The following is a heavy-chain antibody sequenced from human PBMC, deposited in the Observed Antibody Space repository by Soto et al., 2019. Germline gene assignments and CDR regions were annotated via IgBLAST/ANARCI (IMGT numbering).Heavy chain of an antibody. D-gene: IGHD4-4*01. J-gene: IGHJ4*02. CDR2: IYPGDSDT. Sequence: GESLKISCKGSGYSFTTYWIGWVRQMPGKGLEWMGIIYPGDSDTRYSPSFQGQVTISVDKSISTAYLQWSSLRASDTAIYYCARFPSDGYSYGFDYWGQGTLVTVSS. CDR3: ARFPSDGYSYGFDY. V-gene: IGHV5-51*01. CDR1: GYSFTTYW.